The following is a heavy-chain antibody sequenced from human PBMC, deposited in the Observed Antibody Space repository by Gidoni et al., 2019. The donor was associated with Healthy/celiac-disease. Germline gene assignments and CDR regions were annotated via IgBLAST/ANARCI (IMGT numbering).Heavy chain of an antibody. V-gene: IGHV1-2*02. CDR1: GYNFTGYY. Sequence: QVQLVQSGAEVKKPGASVKVSCKASGYNFTGYYMHWVRPAPGQGLEWLGWINPNSGGTNYAQKVQGRVTMTRDTSISTAYMELSRLRSDDTAVYYCARDPRDILTLGFDYWGQGTLVTVSS. CDR3: ARDPRDILTLGFDY. D-gene: IGHD3-9*01. CDR2: INPNSGGT. J-gene: IGHJ4*02.